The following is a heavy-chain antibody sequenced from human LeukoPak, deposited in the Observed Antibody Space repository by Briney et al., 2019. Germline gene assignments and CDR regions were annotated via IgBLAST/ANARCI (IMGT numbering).Heavy chain of an antibody. J-gene: IGHJ4*02. D-gene: IGHD6-13*01. V-gene: IGHV3-43D*03. CDR2: ISWDGGST. CDR3: AKDIRGSTSWYGLDY. CDR1: GFTFSSYS. Sequence: GGSLRLSCAASGFTFSSYSMNWVRQAPGKGLEWVPLISWDGGSTYYADSVKGRFTISRDNSKNSLYLQMNNLRAEDTALYYCAKDIRGSTSWYGLDYWGQGTLVTVSS.